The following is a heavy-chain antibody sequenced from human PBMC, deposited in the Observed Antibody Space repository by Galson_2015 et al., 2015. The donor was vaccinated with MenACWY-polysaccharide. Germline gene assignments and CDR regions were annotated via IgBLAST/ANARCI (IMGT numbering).Heavy chain of an antibody. CDR1: GFTFANTG. CDR3: ARGVSVYFPRVPGHPVFGLPVGFDI. CDR2: LGFDATRK. J-gene: IGHJ3*02. Sequence: SLRLSCAASGFTFANTGVHWVRQAPGKGLEWVAVLGFDATRKSYADSVRGRFTVSRDDSKKMVYLEMNRLTAEDTAVYFCARGVSVYFPRVPGHPVFGLPVGFDIWGLGTLVTVSS. V-gene: IGHV3-33*08. D-gene: IGHD2-8*01.